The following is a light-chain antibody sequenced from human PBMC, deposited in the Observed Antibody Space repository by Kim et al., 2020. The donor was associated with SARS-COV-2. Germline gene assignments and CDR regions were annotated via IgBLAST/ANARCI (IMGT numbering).Light chain of an antibody. CDR3: QSYDSSLSGSV. J-gene: IGLJ3*02. CDR2: GNT. V-gene: IGLV1-40*01. Sequence: QSVLTQPPSVSGAPGQRVTISCTGSSSNIGAGYDVHWYQQLPSTAPKLLIYGNTNRPSGVPDRFSGSNSGTSASLAITGLQAEDEADYYCQSYDSSLSGSVFGGGTQLTVL. CDR1: SSNIGAGYD.